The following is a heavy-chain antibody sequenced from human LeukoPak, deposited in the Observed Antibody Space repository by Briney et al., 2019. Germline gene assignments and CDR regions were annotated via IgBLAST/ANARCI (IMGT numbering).Heavy chain of an antibody. V-gene: IGHV3-23*01. J-gene: IGHJ4*02. CDR3: AKLSAGYSYGYREAYYFDY. Sequence: GGSLRLSCAASGFTFSSYAMGWVRQAPGKGLEWVSAISGSGGSTYYADSVKGRFTISRDNSKNTLYLQMNSLRAEDTAVYYCAKLSAGYSYGYREAYYFDYWGQGTLVTVSS. CDR1: GFTFSSYA. D-gene: IGHD5-18*01. CDR2: ISGSGGST.